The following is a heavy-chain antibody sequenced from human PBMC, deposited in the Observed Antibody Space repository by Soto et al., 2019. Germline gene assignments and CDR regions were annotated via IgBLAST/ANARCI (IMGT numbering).Heavy chain of an antibody. CDR2: IIPIFGTA. CDR3: ARDSGDFNVGLRPFDY. V-gene: IGHV1-69*13. J-gene: IGHJ4*02. D-gene: IGHD2-21*02. Sequence: SVKVSCKASGGTFSSYAISWVRQAPGQGLEWMGGIIPIFGTANYAQKFQGRVTITADESTSTAYMELSSLRSEDTAVYYCARDSGDFNVGLRPFDYWGQGTLVTVSS. CDR1: GGTFSSYA.